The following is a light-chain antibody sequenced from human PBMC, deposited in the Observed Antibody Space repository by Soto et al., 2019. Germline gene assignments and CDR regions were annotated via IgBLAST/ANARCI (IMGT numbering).Light chain of an antibody. CDR1: NSNIGAPYD. Sequence: QPVLTQTPSASGTPGQRVTISCSGSNSNIGAPYDVHWYQHLPGTAPKLLIYGDNNRPSGVPDRFSGSKSGTSASLAITRLQAEDEADYYCQSYDISLHNYVFGTGTKLTVL. CDR2: GDN. CDR3: QSYDISLHNYV. J-gene: IGLJ1*01. V-gene: IGLV1-40*01.